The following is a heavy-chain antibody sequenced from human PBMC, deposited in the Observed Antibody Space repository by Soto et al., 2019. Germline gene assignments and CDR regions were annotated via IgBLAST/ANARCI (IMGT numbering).Heavy chain of an antibody. CDR1: GFTFSSYA. J-gene: IGHJ4*02. D-gene: IGHD3-3*01. V-gene: IGHV3-30*04. CDR3: AREIERLLGY. Sequence: GGSLRLSCAASGFTFSSYAMHWVRQAPGKGLEWVAVISYNGRNKYYADSVKGRFTISRDNSKNTLYLQMNSLRAEDTSVYYCAREIERLLGYWGQGTLVTVSS. CDR2: ISYNGRNK.